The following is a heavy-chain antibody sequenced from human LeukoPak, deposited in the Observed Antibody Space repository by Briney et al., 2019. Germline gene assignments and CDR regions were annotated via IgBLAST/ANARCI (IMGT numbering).Heavy chain of an antibody. Sequence: GSLRLSCATSGFTFTDYYMSWIRQAPGKGLEWIGGIYYSGSTYYNPSLKSRVTISVDTSKNQFSLKLSSVTAADTAVYYCASLVTLDYWGQGTLVTVSS. J-gene: IGHJ4*02. D-gene: IGHD3-9*01. V-gene: IGHV4-59*05. CDR2: IYYSGST. CDR3: ASLVTLDY. CDR1: GFTFTDYY.